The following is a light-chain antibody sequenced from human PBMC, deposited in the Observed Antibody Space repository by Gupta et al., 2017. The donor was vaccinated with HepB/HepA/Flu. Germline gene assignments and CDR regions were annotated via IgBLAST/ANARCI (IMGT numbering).Light chain of an antibody. V-gene: IGKV2-28*01. CDR3: MQALQTLT. Sequence: DHGLTLSTLTLPGTPAHPAAISCRSTQNLLHSNGYNYLDWYLQRPGQSPQLLFYLGSNRASGVPDRFSGSGSGTDFTLKSSRVEAEDVGVYYCMQALQTLTFGPGTKVEIK. CDR1: QNLLHSNGYNY. CDR2: LGS. J-gene: IGKJ3*01.